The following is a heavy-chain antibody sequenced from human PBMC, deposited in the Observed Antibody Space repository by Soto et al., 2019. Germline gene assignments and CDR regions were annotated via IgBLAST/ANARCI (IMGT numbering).Heavy chain of an antibody. Sequence: ASVKVSCKASGYTFTSYAMHWVRQAPGQRLEWMGWINAGNGNTKYSQKFQGRVTITRDTSASTAYMELSSLRSEDTAVYYCARGVRFPNWFDPWGQGTLVTVCS. V-gene: IGHV1-3*01. D-gene: IGHD3-3*01. CDR2: INAGNGNT. J-gene: IGHJ5*02. CDR1: GYTFTSYA. CDR3: ARGVRFPNWFDP.